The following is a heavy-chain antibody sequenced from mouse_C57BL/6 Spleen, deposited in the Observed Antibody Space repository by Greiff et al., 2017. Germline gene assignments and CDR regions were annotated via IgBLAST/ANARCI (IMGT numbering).Heavy chain of an antibody. J-gene: IGHJ2*01. CDR3: YTPFNWDYFDY. CDR1: GFTFSNYW. Sequence: EVQLVESGGGLVQPGGSMKLSCVASGFTFSNYWMNWVRQSPEKGLEWVAQIRFKSDNYATHYAESVKGRFTISRDDSKSSVDLQMNNLRAEDTGIYYCYTPFNWDYFDYWGQGTTLTVSS. D-gene: IGHD4-1*01. V-gene: IGHV6-3*01. CDR2: IRFKSDNYAT.